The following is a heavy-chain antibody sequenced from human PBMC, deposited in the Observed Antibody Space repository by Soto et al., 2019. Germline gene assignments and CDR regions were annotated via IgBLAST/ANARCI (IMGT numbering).Heavy chain of an antibody. V-gene: IGHV1-69*01. Sequence: QVQLVQSGAEVKKPGSSVKVSCKASGATFSSYSINWVGQAPGQGLEWMGEIIPIFGTANYAQKFQGRVTITADESTSTAYMELSSLRSEDTAVYYCARDGGRHSGGIDYWGQGTLVTVSS. CDR2: IIPIFGTA. D-gene: IGHD1-26*01. CDR1: GATFSSYS. J-gene: IGHJ4*02. CDR3: ARDGGRHSGGIDY.